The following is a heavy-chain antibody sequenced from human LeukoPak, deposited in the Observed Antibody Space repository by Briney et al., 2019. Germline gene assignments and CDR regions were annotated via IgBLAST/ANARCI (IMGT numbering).Heavy chain of an antibody. V-gene: IGHV3-23*01. CDR1: GFTFSSYA. CDR3: AKGTIFGVVIPHYFDY. Sequence: GGSLRLSCAASGFTFSSYAMSWVRQAPGKGLEWVSAISGSGGSTYYADSVKGRFTISRDNSKNTLYLQMNSLRAEDTAVYYCAKGTIFGVVIPHYFDYWGQGTLVTVSS. J-gene: IGHJ4*02. CDR2: ISGSGGST. D-gene: IGHD3-3*01.